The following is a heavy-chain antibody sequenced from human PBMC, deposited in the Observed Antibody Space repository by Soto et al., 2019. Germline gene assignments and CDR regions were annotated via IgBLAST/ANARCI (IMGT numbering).Heavy chain of an antibody. CDR1: GFTFSNAW. J-gene: IGHJ4*01. CDR3: TTDSYITVTPVRLDY. Sequence: GSLRLSCAASGFTFSNAWINWVRQAPGKGLEWVGRVKSKTHGGTTDFDASVKGRFAISRDDSISMAFMRMNSLKIEDTAVYYCTTDSYITVTPVRLDYWGHGTLVTVSS. V-gene: IGHV3-15*07. D-gene: IGHD4-4*01. CDR2: VKSKTHGGTT.